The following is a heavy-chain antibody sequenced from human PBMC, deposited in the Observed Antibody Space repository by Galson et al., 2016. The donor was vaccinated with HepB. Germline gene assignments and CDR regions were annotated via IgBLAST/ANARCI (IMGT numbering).Heavy chain of an antibody. CDR3: ARLQQLPRKDNYYYYAMDV. D-gene: IGHD6-13*01. V-gene: IGHV4-59*01. Sequence: SETLSLTCSVSGGSITDYRWSWIRQPPGKGLEWIGYIYGSGSTNYNPSLRSPVTMSVDTSKNQFSLRLSSVTAADTAVYYCARLQQLPRKDNYYYYAMDVWGPGTTVSVSS. J-gene: IGHJ6*02. CDR1: GGSITDYR. CDR2: IYGSGST.